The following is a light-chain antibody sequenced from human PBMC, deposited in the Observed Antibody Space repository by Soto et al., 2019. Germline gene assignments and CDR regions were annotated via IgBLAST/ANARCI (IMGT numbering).Light chain of an antibody. J-gene: IGLJ1*01. CDR2: DVS. CDR1: SSDVGSYNR. CDR3: SSYTITSTYV. Sequence: QSVLTQPPSVSGSPGQSVTISCTGTSSDVGSYNRVSWYQQPPGTAPKLMIYDVSNRPSGVPDRFSGSKSGNAASLTISGLRAEYEADYYCSSYTITSTYVFGTGTKVTVL. V-gene: IGLV2-18*02.